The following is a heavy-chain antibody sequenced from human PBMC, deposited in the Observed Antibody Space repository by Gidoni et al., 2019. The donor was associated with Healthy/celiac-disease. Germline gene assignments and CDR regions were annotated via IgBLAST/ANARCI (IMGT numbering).Heavy chain of an antibody. D-gene: IGHD4-17*01. V-gene: IGHV3-53*01. Sequence: EVQLVESGGGLIQPGGSLRLSCAASGFTVSSNYMSWGRQAPGKGLEWVSVIYSGGSTSYADAVKGRFTISRSNSKNTLYLHMISLRAEDTAVYYCARYGGYYYYYGMDVWGQGTTVTVSS. CDR3: ARYGGYYYYYGMDV. CDR1: GFTVSSNY. J-gene: IGHJ6*02. CDR2: IYSGGST.